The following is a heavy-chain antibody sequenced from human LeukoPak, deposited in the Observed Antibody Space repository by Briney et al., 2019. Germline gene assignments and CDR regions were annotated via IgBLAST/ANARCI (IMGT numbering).Heavy chain of an antibody. Sequence: GGSLRLSCAASGFTFDDYGMSWVRQAPGKGPEWVSGINWNGGSTGYADSVKGRFTISRDNAKNSLYLQMNSLRAEDTALYYCARDSAYNYYYYYMDVWGKGTTVAVSS. J-gene: IGHJ6*03. CDR2: INWNGGST. CDR3: ARDSAYNYYYYYMDV. CDR1: GFTFDDYG. V-gene: IGHV3-20*04. D-gene: IGHD2-2*02.